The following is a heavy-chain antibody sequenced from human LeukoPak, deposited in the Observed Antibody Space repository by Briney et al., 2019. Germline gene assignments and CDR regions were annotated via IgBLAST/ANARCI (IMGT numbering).Heavy chain of an antibody. V-gene: IGHV1-2*02. J-gene: IGHJ6*03. Sequence: GASVKVSCKASGYTFTGYYMHWVRQAPGQGLEWMGWINPNSGGTNYAQKFQGRVTMTRDTSISTAYMELSRLRSDDTAVYYCARDLYSSSPGYYYYYYMDVWGKGTTVTVSS. CDR2: INPNSGGT. CDR1: GYTFTGYY. CDR3: ARDLYSSSPGYYYYYYMDV. D-gene: IGHD6-6*01.